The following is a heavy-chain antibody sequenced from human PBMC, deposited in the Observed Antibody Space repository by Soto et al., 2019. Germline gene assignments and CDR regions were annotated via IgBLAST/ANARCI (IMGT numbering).Heavy chain of an antibody. CDR3: VREPAGSQTFYNGIDV. Sequence: NLSLTCSVSGGSITRGGYHWSRIRQQIAKGLEWIAYIYSAGSTYYSPSLKSRLTISLDTSKNQFSLHLTSVTAADTAVYYCVREPAGSQTFYNGIDVWGQGTTVPVSS. CDR1: GGSITRGGYH. J-gene: IGHJ6*02. D-gene: IGHD2-2*01. V-gene: IGHV4-31*03. CDR2: IYSAGST.